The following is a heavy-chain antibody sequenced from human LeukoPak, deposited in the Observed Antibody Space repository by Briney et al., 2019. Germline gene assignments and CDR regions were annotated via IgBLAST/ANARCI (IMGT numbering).Heavy chain of an antibody. D-gene: IGHD1-20*01. CDR2: INPNSGGT. V-gene: IGHV1-2*06. CDR1: GYTFTGYY. CDR3: ARPVLKGYDNCGY. Sequence: GSVKVSCKASGYTFTGYYMHWVRQAPGQGVEWMGRINPNSGGTNYAQKFQGRVTMTRDTSISTAYMELSRLRSDDTAVYYCARPVLKGYDNCGYWGQGTLVTVSS. J-gene: IGHJ4*02.